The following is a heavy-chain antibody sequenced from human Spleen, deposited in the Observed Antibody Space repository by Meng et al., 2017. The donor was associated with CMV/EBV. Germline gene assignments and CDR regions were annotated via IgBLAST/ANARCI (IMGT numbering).Heavy chain of an antibody. CDR1: GYIFTSYG. V-gene: IGHV1-18*01. CDR2: INTYNGNT. J-gene: IGHJ4*02. CDR3: ARDLFQEDDDCLSPGRY. D-gene: IGHD3-3*01. Sequence: ASVKVSCKASGYIFTSYGISWVRQAPGQGLEWMGWINTYNGNTNYVRKVQGRVTMTTDTSTRTAYMELRSLRSDDTAVYYCARDLFQEDDDCLSPGRYWGQGTLVTVSS.